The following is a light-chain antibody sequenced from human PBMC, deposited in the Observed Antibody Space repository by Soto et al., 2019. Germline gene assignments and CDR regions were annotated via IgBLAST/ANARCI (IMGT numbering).Light chain of an antibody. CDR3: SSYAGSNNCV. Sequence: QSVLTQPPSVSGAPGQRVTISCTGSSSNIGADYDVHWYQQLPGTAPKLLIYHVSNRPSGVPDRFSGSKSGNTASLTVSGLQAEDEADYYCSSYAGSNNCVFGNGTKVTVL. J-gene: IGLJ1*01. V-gene: IGLV1-40*01. CDR2: HVS. CDR1: SSNIGADYD.